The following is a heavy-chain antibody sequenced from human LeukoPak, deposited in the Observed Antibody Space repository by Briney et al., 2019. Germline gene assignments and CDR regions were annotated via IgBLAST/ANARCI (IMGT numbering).Heavy chain of an antibody. CDR1: GFTFSDYY. J-gene: IGHJ4*02. CDR3: AREFDGSASGAGY. CDR2: ISSSGSAI. D-gene: IGHD1-26*01. Sequence: RAGGSLRLSCAASGFTFSDYYMSWIRQAPGKGLEWVSYISSSGSAIYYADTVKGRFTISRYDAKNSLYLQMNSLRAEDTAVYYCAREFDGSASGAGYWGQGTLVTVSS. V-gene: IGHV3-11*04.